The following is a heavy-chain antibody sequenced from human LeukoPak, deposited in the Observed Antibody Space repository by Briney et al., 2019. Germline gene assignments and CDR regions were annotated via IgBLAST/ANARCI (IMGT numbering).Heavy chain of an antibody. CDR3: ARHGTYSSSSLNWFDP. J-gene: IGHJ5*02. CDR2: IYHSGST. D-gene: IGHD6-6*01. V-gene: IGHV4-30-2*01. CDR1: GGSISSGGYY. Sequence: SETLSLTCTVSGGSISSGGYYWSWIRQPPGKGLEWIGYIYHSGSTYYNPSLKSRVTISVDRSKNQFSLKLSSVTAADAAVYYCARHGTYSSSSLNWFDPWGQGTLVTVSS.